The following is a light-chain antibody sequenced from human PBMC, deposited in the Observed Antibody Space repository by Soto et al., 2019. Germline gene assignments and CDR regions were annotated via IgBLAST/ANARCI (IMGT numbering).Light chain of an antibody. CDR1: SSDVGGYNY. Sequence: QSALTQPRSVSGSPGQSVSISCTGTSSDVGGYNYVSWYQQHPGKDPKLMLHDVSKRPSGVPNRFSGSKSGNTASLPISGLQAEDEAPYYCCSHARSYLYVFGTGTRVTVL. CDR3: CSHARSYLYV. CDR2: DVS. V-gene: IGLV2-11*01. J-gene: IGLJ1*01.